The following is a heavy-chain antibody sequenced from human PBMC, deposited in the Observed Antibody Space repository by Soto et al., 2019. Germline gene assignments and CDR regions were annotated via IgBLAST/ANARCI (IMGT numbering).Heavy chain of an antibody. V-gene: IGHV3-23*01. CDR1: GFTFSSYA. CDR3: AKCIAAAGTGGDYYYMDV. J-gene: IGHJ6*03. D-gene: IGHD6-13*01. Sequence: GGSLRLSCAASGFTFSSYAMSWVRQAPGKGLEWVSAISGSGGSTYYADSVKGRFTISRDNSKNTLYLQMNSLRAEDTAVYYCAKCIAAAGTGGDYYYMDVWGKGTTVTVSS. CDR2: ISGSGGST.